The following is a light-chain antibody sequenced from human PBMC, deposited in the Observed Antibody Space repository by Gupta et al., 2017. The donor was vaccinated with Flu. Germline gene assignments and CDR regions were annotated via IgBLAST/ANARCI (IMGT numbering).Light chain of an antibody. CDR3: AAWDDSLNGHYV. V-gene: IGLV1-44*01. Sequence: QSVLAQPPSASETHGQRVTISCSGSSSNLGSNPVNWYQQVPGTAPKLLIYGNSQRPSGVPDRFSGSKSGTSASLAISGLQSEDEADYYCAAWDDSLNGHYVFGTGTKVTVL. J-gene: IGLJ1*01. CDR2: GNS. CDR1: SSNLGSNP.